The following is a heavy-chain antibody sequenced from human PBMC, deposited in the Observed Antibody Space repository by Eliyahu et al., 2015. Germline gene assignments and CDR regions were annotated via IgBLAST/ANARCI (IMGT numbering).Heavy chain of an antibody. Sequence: QVQLQESGPGLVKPSGTLSLTCAVSGGSIXXSNWWSWVRQPPGKGLEWIGENYHSGSTNYNPSLKSRVTISVDKSKNQFSLKLSSVTAADTAVYYCARNSRSGWRSVDAFDIWGQGTMVTVSS. CDR2: NYHSGST. CDR3: ARNSRSGWRSVDAFDI. J-gene: IGHJ3*02. CDR1: GGSIXXSNW. V-gene: IGHV4-4*02. D-gene: IGHD6-19*01.